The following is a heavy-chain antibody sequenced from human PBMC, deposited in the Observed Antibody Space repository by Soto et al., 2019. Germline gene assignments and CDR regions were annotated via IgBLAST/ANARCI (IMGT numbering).Heavy chain of an antibody. CDR3: ARDWGIAAAGTYYYYGMDV. V-gene: IGHV4-59*01. D-gene: IGHD6-13*01. CDR1: GGSISSYY. CDR2: IYYSGST. Sequence: SETLSLTCTVSGGSISSYYWSWIRQPPGKGLEWIGYIYYSGSTNYNPSLKSRVTISVDTSKNQFSLKLSSVTAADTAVYYCARDWGIAAAGTYYYYGMDVWGQGTTVTVSS. J-gene: IGHJ6*02.